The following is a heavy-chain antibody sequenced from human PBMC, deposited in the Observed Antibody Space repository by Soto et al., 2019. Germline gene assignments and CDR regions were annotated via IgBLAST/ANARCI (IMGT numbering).Heavy chain of an antibody. CDR3: AKNDIVVVVAAWWFDP. CDR2: ISGSGGST. D-gene: IGHD2-15*01. CDR1: GFTFSSYA. Sequence: EVQLLASGGGLVQPGGSLRLSCAASGFTFSSYAMSWVRQAPGKGLEWVSAISGSGGSTYYADSVKGRFTISRDNSKNTLYLQMNSLRAEDTAVYYCAKNDIVVVVAAWWFDPWGQGTLVTVSS. J-gene: IGHJ5*02. V-gene: IGHV3-23*01.